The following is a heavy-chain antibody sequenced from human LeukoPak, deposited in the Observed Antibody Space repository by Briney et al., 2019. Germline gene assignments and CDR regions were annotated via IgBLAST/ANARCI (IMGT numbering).Heavy chain of an antibody. J-gene: IGHJ4*02. CDR2: IIPIFGTA. CDR3: ASAHTTTVAAFDS. Sequence: SVKVSCKTSGGTFSSYAISWVRQAPGPGLEWLGGIIPIFGTANYALKFQDRVTITANKSTSTAYMYLSSLRSDDAAVYYCASAHTTTVAAFDSWGQGTLVTVSS. CDR1: GGTFSSYA. D-gene: IGHD6-19*01. V-gene: IGHV1-69*06.